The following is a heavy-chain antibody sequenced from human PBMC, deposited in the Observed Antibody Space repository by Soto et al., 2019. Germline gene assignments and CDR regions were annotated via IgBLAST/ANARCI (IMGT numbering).Heavy chain of an antibody. CDR1: GGSISSGGYS. D-gene: IGHD2-15*01. CDR2: IYHSGST. V-gene: IGHV4-30-2*01. Sequence: SETLSLTCAVSGGSISSGGYSWSWIRQPPGKGLEWIGYIYHSGSTYYNPSLKSRVTISVDTSKNQFSLKLSSVTAADTAVYYCARDGRYCSGGSCYRFDPWGQGTLVTVSS. J-gene: IGHJ5*02. CDR3: ARDGRYCSGGSCYRFDP.